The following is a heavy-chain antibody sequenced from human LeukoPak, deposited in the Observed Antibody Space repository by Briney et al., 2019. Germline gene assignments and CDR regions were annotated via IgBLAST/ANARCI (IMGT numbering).Heavy chain of an antibody. Sequence: PGGSLRLSCAASGFTFSNYAMHWVRQAPGKGLEWVAVISYDGSNKYYADPVKGRFTISRDNSKNTLYLQMNSLRAEDTAVYYCARGAPADYWGQGTLVTVSS. J-gene: IGHJ4*02. CDR1: GFTFSNYA. V-gene: IGHV3-30-3*01. CDR3: ARGAPADY. CDR2: ISYDGSNK.